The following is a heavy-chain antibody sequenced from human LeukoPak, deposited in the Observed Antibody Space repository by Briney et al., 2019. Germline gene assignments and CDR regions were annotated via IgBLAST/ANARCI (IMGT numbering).Heavy chain of an antibody. J-gene: IGHJ6*02. Sequence: SETLSLTCAVYGGSFSGYYWSWIRQPPGKGLEWIGEINHSGSTNYNPSLKSRVTISVDTSKNQFSLKLSSVTAADTAVYYCARASTAMVSGSLRSATSSWGARAASYYYYYYGMDVWGQGTTVTVSS. CDR1: GGSFSGYY. D-gene: IGHD5-18*01. V-gene: IGHV4-34*01. CDR2: INHSGST. CDR3: ARASTAMVSGSLRSATSSWGARAASYYYYYYGMDV.